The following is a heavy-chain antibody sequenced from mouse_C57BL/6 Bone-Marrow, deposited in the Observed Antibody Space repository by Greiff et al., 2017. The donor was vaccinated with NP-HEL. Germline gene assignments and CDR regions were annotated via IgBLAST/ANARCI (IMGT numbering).Heavy chain of an antibody. Sequence: EVKLQESGPGLVKPSQSLSLTCSVTGYSITSGYYWNWIRQFPGNKPEWMGYISYDGSNNYNPSLKNRISITRDTSKNQFFLKLNSVTTEDTAAYYCARGHDYGRDYYAMDYWGQGTSVTVSS. CDR3: ARGHDYGRDYYAMDY. D-gene: IGHD2-4*01. V-gene: IGHV3-6*01. CDR2: ISYDGSN. CDR1: GYSITSGYY. J-gene: IGHJ4*01.